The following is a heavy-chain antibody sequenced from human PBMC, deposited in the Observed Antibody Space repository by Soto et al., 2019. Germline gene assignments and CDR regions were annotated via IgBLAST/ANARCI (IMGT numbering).Heavy chain of an antibody. CDR3: AGQAH. CDR1: GFSFSSYG. Sequence: QVQLVESGGGVVQPERSLRLSCAASGFSFSSYGMHWVRQAPGKGLERVAVIWYDGSNKYYADSVQGRFTIARDNSKDTLYLQMNSLRVDDMAVYYCAGQAHWGQGTLVTVSS. V-gene: IGHV3-33*01. CDR2: IWYDGSNK. J-gene: IGHJ4*02.